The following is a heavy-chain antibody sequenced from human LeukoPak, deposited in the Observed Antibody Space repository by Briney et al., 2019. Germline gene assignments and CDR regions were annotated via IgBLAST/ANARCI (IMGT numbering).Heavy chain of an antibody. CDR3: AELGITMIGGV. D-gene: IGHD3-10*02. Sequence: HAGGSLRLSCAASGFTFSNYAMSWVRQAPGKGLEWVSGLSSSGGTTYYADSVKGRFTISRDNAKNSLYLQMNSLRAEDTAVYYCAELGITMIGGVWGKGTTVTIPS. J-gene: IGHJ6*04. V-gene: IGHV3-23*01. CDR1: GFTFSNYA. CDR2: LSSSGGTT.